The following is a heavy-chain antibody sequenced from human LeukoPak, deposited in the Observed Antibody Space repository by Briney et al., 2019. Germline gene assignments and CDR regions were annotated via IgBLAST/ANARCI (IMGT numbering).Heavy chain of an antibody. D-gene: IGHD6-19*01. CDR3: AGGRPWYLQWLDNWFDP. Sequence: ASVKVSCKASGYTFTSYAMNWVRQAPGQGLEWMGWINTNTGNPTYAQGFTGRFVFSLDTSVSTAYLQISSLKAEDTAVYYCAGGRPWYLQWLDNWFDPWGQGTLVTVSS. J-gene: IGHJ5*02. V-gene: IGHV7-4-1*02. CDR1: GYTFTSYA. CDR2: INTNTGNP.